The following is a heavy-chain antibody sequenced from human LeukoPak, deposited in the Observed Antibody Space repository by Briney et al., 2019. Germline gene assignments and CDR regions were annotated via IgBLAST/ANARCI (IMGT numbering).Heavy chain of an antibody. J-gene: IGHJ3*02. D-gene: IGHD1-1*01. CDR1: GFSFSAYP. Sequence: PGGALRLSRAASGFSFSAYPMGWVRQAPGKGLQWLSGISASGDVTFYADRVKGRFAISRDNSKNTLYLQMTGLRAGDTAEYYCAKSLFTSATGTGRAFHIWGQGTMVTVSS. V-gene: IGHV3-23*01. CDR2: ISASGDVT. CDR3: AKSLFTSATGTGRAFHI.